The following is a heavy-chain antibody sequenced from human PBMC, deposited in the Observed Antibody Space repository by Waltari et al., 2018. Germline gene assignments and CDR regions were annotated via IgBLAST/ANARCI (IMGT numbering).Heavy chain of an antibody. V-gene: IGHV4-4*07. CDR3: ATSTTRQDYYYMDV. CDR1: GGSISSYY. CDR2: IYTSGST. D-gene: IGHD1-26*01. J-gene: IGHJ6*03. Sequence: QVQLQESGPGLVKPSETLSLTCTVSGGSISSYYWSWIRQPAGKGLEWIGRIYTSGSTNYNPSLKSRVTMSVDTSKNQFSLKLSSVTAADTAVYYCATSTTRQDYYYMDVWGKGTTVTVSS.